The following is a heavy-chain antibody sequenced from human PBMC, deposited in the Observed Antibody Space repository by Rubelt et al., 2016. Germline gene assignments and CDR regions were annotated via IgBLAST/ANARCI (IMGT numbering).Heavy chain of an antibody. J-gene: IGHJ4*02. CDR2: INHSGTT. D-gene: IGHD3/OR15-3a*01. CDR3: ARGRGLLDGDYVDY. V-gene: IGHV4-34*01. Sequence: QVQLQQWGTGLLKPSETLSLTCAVHGGSFSGYYWSWIRQPPGKGLEWIGEINHSGTTNYNPSLKSRVTISVETSKNQFSMMRGPVPAADTAVYYCARGRGLLDGDYVDYWGQGTLVTVSS. CDR1: GGSFSGYY.